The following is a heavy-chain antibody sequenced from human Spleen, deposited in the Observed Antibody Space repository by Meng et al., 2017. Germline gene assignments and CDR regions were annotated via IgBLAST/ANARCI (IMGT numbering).Heavy chain of an antibody. Sequence: QVQLVQSGAEVKKPGSSVKVSCKASGGTFNSYAISWVRQAPGQGLEWMGGIITFLDVTNYARKFQGRVTMTTDRSTSTAYMDLRSLRSDDTAVYYCARDPSNTSGRYAYFDYWGQGTLVTVSS. CDR2: IITFLDVT. J-gene: IGHJ4*02. D-gene: IGHD6-19*01. V-gene: IGHV1-69*10. CDR1: GGTFNSYA. CDR3: ARDPSNTSGRYAYFDY.